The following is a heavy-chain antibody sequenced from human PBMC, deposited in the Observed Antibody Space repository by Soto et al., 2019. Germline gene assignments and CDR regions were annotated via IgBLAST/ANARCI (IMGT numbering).Heavy chain of an antibody. Sequence: SETLSLTCTVSGGSISSYYWGWIRQPPGKGLEWIGYIYYSDSANYNPSLKSRVIISDDTSKNQFSLRLSSVTAADTAVYYCVRAYYDTFGYSLDLWGQGTMVTVSS. CDR2: IYYSDSA. J-gene: IGHJ3*01. CDR3: VRAYYDTFGYSLDL. V-gene: IGHV4-59*01. D-gene: IGHD3-22*01. CDR1: GGSISSYY.